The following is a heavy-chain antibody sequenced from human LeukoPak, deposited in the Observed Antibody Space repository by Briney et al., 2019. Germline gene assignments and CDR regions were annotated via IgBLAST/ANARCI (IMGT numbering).Heavy chain of an antibody. CDR3: VRHGDTDSCLAN. Sequence: GGSLRLSFAASGFTFSSYGMNGVRQAPGRGLEGFSSICSTSRCIFYADSVKGRFTISRDNAKSSLYLQMNDLRAEDTAVYYCVRHGDTDSCLANWGQGTLVTVSS. CDR2: ICSTSRCI. D-gene: IGHD2-2*01. CDR1: GFTFSSYG. V-gene: IGHV3-21*01. J-gene: IGHJ4*02.